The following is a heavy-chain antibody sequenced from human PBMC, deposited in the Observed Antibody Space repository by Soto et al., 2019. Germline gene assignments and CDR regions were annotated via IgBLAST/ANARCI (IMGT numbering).Heavy chain of an antibody. V-gene: IGHV1-69*02. CDR1: GGPFISYT. J-gene: IGHJ4*02. D-gene: IGHD6-19*01. CDR3: AGGAGSGTGIDY. Sequence: QVQLVQSGAEVKKPGSSVKVSCKASGGPFISYTISWVRQSPGQGLEWMGTILPTLGIANSAQKFQVRVTMTADKSTSTAYMEVSSLRSEDTAVYYCAGGAGSGTGIDYWGQGTLVTVST. CDR2: ILPTLGIA.